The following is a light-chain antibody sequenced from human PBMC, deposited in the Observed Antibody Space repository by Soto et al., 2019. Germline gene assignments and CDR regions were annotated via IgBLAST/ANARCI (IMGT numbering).Light chain of an antibody. Sequence: QSALTQPPSASGSPGQSVTISCTGTSSDVGGYNYVSWHQQHPGKAPKLMIYEVSNRPSGVPDRFSGSKSDNTASLTVSGLRAEDEADYYCSSFTSSITPHVLFGGGTQLTVL. V-gene: IGLV2-8*01. CDR3: SSFTSSITPHVL. CDR2: EVS. J-gene: IGLJ2*01. CDR1: SSDVGGYNY.